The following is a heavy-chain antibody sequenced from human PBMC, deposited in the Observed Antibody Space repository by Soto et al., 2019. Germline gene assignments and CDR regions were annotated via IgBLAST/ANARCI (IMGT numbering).Heavy chain of an antibody. V-gene: IGHV4-59*08. D-gene: IGHD7-27*01. CDR3: ARRWGRTFDY. CDR1: GGSIRSYY. CDR2: IYYSGST. Sequence: ASETLSLTCTVSGGSIRSYYWSWIRQPPGKGLEWIGYIYYSGSTNYNPSLKSRVTISVDTSKNQFSLKLSSVTAADTAVYYCARRWGRTFDYWGQGTLVTVSS. J-gene: IGHJ4*03.